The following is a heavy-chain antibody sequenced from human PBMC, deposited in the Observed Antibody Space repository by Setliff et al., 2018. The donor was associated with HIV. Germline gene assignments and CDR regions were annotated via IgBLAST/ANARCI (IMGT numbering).Heavy chain of an antibody. J-gene: IGHJ4*02. CDR1: GGSISSGSYY. V-gene: IGHV4-61*09. Sequence: PSETLSLTCTVSGGSISSGSYYWSWIRQPAGKELEWIGHIYTSGSTTYNASLKSRVNISVDTSKNQFSLKLSYVTAADTAVYYCAREHPRHHDFRSGYYSYFYFDYWGQGMLVTVSS. CDR2: IYTSGST. D-gene: IGHD3-3*01. CDR3: AREHPRHHDFRSGYYSYFYFDY.